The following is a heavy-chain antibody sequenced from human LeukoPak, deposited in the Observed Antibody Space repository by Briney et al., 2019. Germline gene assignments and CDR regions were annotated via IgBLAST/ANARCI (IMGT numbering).Heavy chain of an antibody. CDR1: GFTVSSNY. V-gene: IGHV3-66*01. CDR2: IYSGGST. Sequence: TGGSLRLSCAASGFTVSSNYMSWVRQAPGKGLEWVSVIYSGGSTYYADSVKGRFTISRDNSKNTLYLQMNSLRAEDTAVYYCARDRSSSWSYYGMDVWGQGTTVTVSS. CDR3: ARDRSSSWSYYGMDV. D-gene: IGHD6-13*01. J-gene: IGHJ6*02.